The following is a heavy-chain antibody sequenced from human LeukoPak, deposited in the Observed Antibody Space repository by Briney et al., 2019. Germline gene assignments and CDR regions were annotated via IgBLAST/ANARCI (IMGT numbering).Heavy chain of an antibody. CDR1: AFTFSNAW. J-gene: IGHJ4*02. Sequence: GGSLRLSCAASAFTFSNAWMNWVRQAPGKGLEWVGRIKSKTDGGTTDYAPPVKGRFTISRDDSKNTLYLQMNSLKTEDTAVYYCTTEERVSSGYCSGSSCCIDYWGQGTLVTVSS. CDR3: TTEERVSSGYCSGSSCCIDY. D-gene: IGHD2-15*01. CDR2: IKSKTDGGTT. V-gene: IGHV3-15*01.